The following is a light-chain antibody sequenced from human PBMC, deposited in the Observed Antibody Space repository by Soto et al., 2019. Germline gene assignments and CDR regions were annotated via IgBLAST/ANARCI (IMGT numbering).Light chain of an antibody. CDR1: QDISNY. CDR2: DAA. V-gene: IGKV1-33*01. Sequence: IQMTQSPSSLSASVGDRVTITCQASQDISNYLNWYQQKPGKAPKLLIYDAANLQTGAPSRFSGGGSGIVFTFTISSLQPEDLATYYCQQYNNGTPTYTFGQGTKLEIK. CDR3: QQYNNGTPTYT. J-gene: IGKJ2*01.